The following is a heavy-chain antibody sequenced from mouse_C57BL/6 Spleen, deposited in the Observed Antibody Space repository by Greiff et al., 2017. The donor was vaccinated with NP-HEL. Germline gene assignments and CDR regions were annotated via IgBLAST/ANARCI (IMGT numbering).Heavy chain of an antibody. Sequence: EVQLQQSVAELVRPGASVKLSCTASGFNIKNTYMHWVKQRPEQGLEWIGRIDPANGNTKYAPKFQGKATITADTYSHTAYLQLSSLTSEDTAIYYCARERDYYGNYWDYAMDYWGQGTSVTVSS. V-gene: IGHV14-3*01. D-gene: IGHD2-1*01. J-gene: IGHJ4*01. CDR3: ARERDYYGNYWDYAMDY. CDR2: IDPANGNT. CDR1: GFNIKNTY.